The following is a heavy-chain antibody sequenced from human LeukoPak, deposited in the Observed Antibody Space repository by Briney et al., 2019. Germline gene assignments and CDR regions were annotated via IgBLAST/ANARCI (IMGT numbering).Heavy chain of an antibody. J-gene: IGHJ5*02. CDR2: ISDSGGKT. CDR3: ARDVDTSGHSSWLDP. Sequence: GGSLRLSCAVSGITVSNYGMSWVRQAPGKGLEWVAGISDSGGKTNYADSVKGRFTISRDSSKNMEYLQMNSLRAEDTAVYYCARDVDTSGHSSWLDPWGQGTLVTVSS. V-gene: IGHV3-23*01. D-gene: IGHD3-3*01. CDR1: GITVSNYG.